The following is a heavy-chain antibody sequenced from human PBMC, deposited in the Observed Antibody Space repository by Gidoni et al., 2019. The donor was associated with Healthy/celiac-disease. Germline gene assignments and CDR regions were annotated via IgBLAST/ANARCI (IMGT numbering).Heavy chain of an antibody. Sequence: QVQLVESGGGVVQPGGALTLACAASGFTFSSYAMHGVRQAPGKGLEWVAVISYDGSNKYYADSVKGRFTISRYNSKNTLYLQMNSLRAEDTAVYYCARDINIVVVPAVLDYWGQGTLVTVSS. J-gene: IGHJ4*02. CDR2: ISYDGSNK. D-gene: IGHD2-2*01. V-gene: IGHV3-30-3*01. CDR3: ARDINIVVVPAVLDY. CDR1: GFTFSSYA.